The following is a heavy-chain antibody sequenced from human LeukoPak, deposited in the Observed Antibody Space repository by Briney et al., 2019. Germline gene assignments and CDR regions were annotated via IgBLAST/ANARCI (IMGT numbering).Heavy chain of an antibody. Sequence: ETGGALRLSCATSGFSFTDYPMNLVGQGPGKGLDVISNIRTTAEGAKYAYYEDSVKGRVNISRDDGKNTLYLHMNSMRDDDTVVYYGADGLRDAFDYWGQGILVTVSS. J-gene: IGHJ4*02. D-gene: IGHD5-12*01. V-gene: IGHV3-48*02. CDR1: GFSFTDYP. CDR2: IRTTAEGAKYA. CDR3: ADGLRDAFDY.